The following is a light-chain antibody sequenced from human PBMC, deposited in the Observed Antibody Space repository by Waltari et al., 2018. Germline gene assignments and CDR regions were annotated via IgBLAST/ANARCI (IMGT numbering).Light chain of an antibody. J-gene: IGLJ1*01. CDR2: EVV. CDR3: CSYAGTTTYV. Sequence: QSALTQPASVSGSPGQSITISCIGTSNDVGRYDLVSWYQHHPGKAPTVLIYEVVKRPSGVAGRFPASKSGNTASLPISGLQADDEADYHCCSYAGTTTYVFGGGTKVTVL. V-gene: IGLV2-23*02. CDR1: SNDVGRYDL.